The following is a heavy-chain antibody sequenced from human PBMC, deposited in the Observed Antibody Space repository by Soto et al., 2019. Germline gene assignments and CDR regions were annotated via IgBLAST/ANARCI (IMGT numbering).Heavy chain of an antibody. V-gene: IGHV4-59*08. J-gene: IGHJ4*02. CDR1: GGSISSYY. D-gene: IGHD4-17*01. Sequence: QVQLQESGPGLVKPSETLSLTCTVSGGSISSYYWSWVRQPPGKGLEWIGYIYYSGSTNYNPSLKGRVTISLDTSKNQFALQLSSVTAADTAVYYCARHETRHGDYDYWGQGTLGTVSS. CDR2: IYYSGST. CDR3: ARHETRHGDYDY.